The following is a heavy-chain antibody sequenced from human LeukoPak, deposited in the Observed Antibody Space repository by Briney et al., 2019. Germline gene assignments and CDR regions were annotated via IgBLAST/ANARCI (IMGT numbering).Heavy chain of an antibody. CDR2: INPNSGGT. CDR1: GYTFTGYY. J-gene: IGHJ5*02. D-gene: IGHD6-19*01. V-gene: IGHV1-2*02. Sequence: ASVKVSCKASGYTFTGYYMHWVRQAPGQGLEWMGWINPNSGGTNYAQKFQGRVTMTRDTSISTAYMELSRLRSDGTAVYYCARELEPRDPQGVAGTWGQGTLVTVSS. CDR3: ARELEPRDPQGVAGT.